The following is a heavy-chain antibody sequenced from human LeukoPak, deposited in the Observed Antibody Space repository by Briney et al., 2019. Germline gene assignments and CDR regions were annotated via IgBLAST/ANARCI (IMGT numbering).Heavy chain of an antibody. V-gene: IGHV1-3*01. CDR2: INAGNGNT. J-gene: IGHJ5*02. CDR1: GYTFTSYA. D-gene: IGHD3-10*01. CDR3: ARDHNYYGSGSYWVWYDP. Sequence: AASVKVSFKASGYTFTSYAMHWVRQAPGQRLEWMGWINAGNGNTKYSQKFQGRVTITRDTSASTAYMELSSLRSEDTAVYYCARDHNYYGSGSYWVWYDPWGQGTLVTVSS.